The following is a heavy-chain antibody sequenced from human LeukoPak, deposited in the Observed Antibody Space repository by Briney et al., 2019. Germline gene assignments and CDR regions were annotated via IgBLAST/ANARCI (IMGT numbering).Heavy chain of an antibody. CDR2: ISWNSGSI. CDR3: ARGYEAFDI. D-gene: IGHD3-3*01. CDR1: GFTFDDYA. V-gene: IGHV3-9*01. J-gene: IGHJ3*02. Sequence: GRSLRLSCAASGFTFDDYAMHWVRQAPGKGLEWVSGISWNSGSIGYADSVKGRFTISRDNAKNSLYLQMNSLRAEDTAVYYCARGYEAFDIWGQGTMVTVSS.